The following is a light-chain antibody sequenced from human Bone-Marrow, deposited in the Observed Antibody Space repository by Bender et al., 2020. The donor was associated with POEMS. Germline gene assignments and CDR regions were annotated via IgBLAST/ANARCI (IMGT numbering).Light chain of an antibody. CDR1: NSDLGTYNV. V-gene: IGLV2-23*01. CDR3: CSYAVHGSFV. CDR2: DAS. J-gene: IGLJ1*01. Sequence: QSVLTQPASVSGSPGQALTISCTGTNSDLGTYNVVSWYQQYPGKAPKVIIYDASKRPSGVSDRFSGSKSGNTASLTISGLHGDDEADYYCCSYAVHGSFVFGSGTKVTVL.